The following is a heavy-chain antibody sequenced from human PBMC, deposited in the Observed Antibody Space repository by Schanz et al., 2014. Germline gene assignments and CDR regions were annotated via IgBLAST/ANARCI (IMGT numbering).Heavy chain of an antibody. Sequence: QVQLVQSGAEVKKPGSSMKVSCKASGGTFNSYTINWLRQAPGQGLEWMGRIIPIHGIVNYAQRSQDRVRITADKSTSTAYMELSSLRSDDTAVYYCARGGGTEDVFDIWGQGTILTVSS. CDR1: GGTFNSYT. CDR2: IIPIHGIV. V-gene: IGHV1-69*04. D-gene: IGHD1-1*01. CDR3: ARGGGTEDVFDI. J-gene: IGHJ3*02.